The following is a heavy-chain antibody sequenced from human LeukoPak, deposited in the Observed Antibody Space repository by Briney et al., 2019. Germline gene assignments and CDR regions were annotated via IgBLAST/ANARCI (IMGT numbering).Heavy chain of an antibody. CDR2: IKQDGSQK. CDR1: GFTFSSYW. CDR3: AREGYGWGSHDY. Sequence: AGGSLRLSCAASGFTFSSYWMTWVRQAPGKGLEWVANIKQDGSQKYYVDSVKGRFTVSRDNAKKSLYLQMKSLRAEDTALYYCAREGYGWGSHDYWGQGTLVTVSS. V-gene: IGHV3-7*04. D-gene: IGHD3-10*01. J-gene: IGHJ4*02.